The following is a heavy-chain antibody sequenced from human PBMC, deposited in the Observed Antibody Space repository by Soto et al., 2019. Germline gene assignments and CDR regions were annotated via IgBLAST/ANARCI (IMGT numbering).Heavy chain of an antibody. CDR1: GGSISGYF. J-gene: IGHJ4*02. D-gene: IGHD4-17*01. CDR3: ARDLGDYGDYGFDY. Sequence: SETLSRTCTVSGGSISGYFWSWIRQPAGKGLEWIGRIYTSGSTNYNPSLKSRITMSVDTSNNQVFLKLSSVTAADTAVYYCARDLGDYGDYGFDYWGQGILVTVSS. CDR2: IYTSGST. V-gene: IGHV4-4*07.